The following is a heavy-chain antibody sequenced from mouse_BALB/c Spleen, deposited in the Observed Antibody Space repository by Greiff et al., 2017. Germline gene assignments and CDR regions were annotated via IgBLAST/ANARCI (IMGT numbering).Heavy chain of an antibody. CDR3: ARDAYYYGSSYGFFAY. CDR2: IWAGGST. J-gene: IGHJ3*01. D-gene: IGHD1-1*01. CDR1: GFSLTSYG. V-gene: IGHV2-9*02. Sequence: QVQLQQSGPGLVAPSQSLSITCTVSGFSLTSYGVHWVRQPPGKGLEWLGVIWAGGSTNYNSALMSRLSISKDNSKSQVFLKMNSLQTDDTAMYYCARDAYYYGSSYGFFAYWGQGTLVTVSA.